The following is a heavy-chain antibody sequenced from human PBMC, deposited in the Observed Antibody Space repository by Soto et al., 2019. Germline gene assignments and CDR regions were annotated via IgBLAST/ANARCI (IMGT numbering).Heavy chain of an antibody. Sequence: QVQLVESGGGVVQPGRSLRLSCAASGFTFSSYGMHWVRQAPGKGLEWVAVIWYDGSNKYYADSVKGRFTISRDNSXXTLYLQMNSLRAEDTAVYYCASTFRYSSSWYYFDYWGQGTLVTVSS. CDR2: IWYDGSNK. V-gene: IGHV3-33*01. CDR3: ASTFRYSSSWYYFDY. D-gene: IGHD6-13*01. J-gene: IGHJ4*02. CDR1: GFTFSSYG.